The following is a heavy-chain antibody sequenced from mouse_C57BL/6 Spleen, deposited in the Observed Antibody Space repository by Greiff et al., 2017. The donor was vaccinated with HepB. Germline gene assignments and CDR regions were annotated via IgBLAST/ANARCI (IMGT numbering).Heavy chain of an antibody. CDR2: ISSGGDYI. V-gene: IGHV5-9-1*02. CDR1: GFTFSSYA. D-gene: IGHD2-4*01. Sequence: EVKLVESGEGLVKPGGSLKLSCAASGFTFSSYAMSWVRQTPEKRLEWVAYISSGGDYIYYADTVKGRFTISRDNARNTLYLQMSSLKSEDTAMYYCTRDDYGGAGFAYWGQGTLVTVSA. J-gene: IGHJ3*01. CDR3: TRDDYGGAGFAY.